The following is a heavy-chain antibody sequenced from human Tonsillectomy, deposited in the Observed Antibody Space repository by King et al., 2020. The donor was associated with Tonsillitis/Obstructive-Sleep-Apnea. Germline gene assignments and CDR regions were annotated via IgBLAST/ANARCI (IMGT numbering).Heavy chain of an antibody. CDR1: GFTFSSYA. CDR2: ISYDGSNK. CDR3: ARDRGVVVPAAIGIDY. V-gene: IGHV3-30*04. J-gene: IGHJ4*02. D-gene: IGHD2-2*01. Sequence: VQLVESGGGVVQPGRSLRLSCAASGFTFSSYAMHWVRQAPGKGLEWVAVISYDGSNKYYADYVKGRFTISRDNSKNTLYLQMNSLRAEDTAVYYCARDRGVVVPAAIGIDYWGQGTLVTVSS.